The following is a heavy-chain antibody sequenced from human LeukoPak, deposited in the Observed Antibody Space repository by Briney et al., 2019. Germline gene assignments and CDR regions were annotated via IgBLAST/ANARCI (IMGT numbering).Heavy chain of an antibody. Sequence: SETLSLTCTVSGGSISSYYWSWIRQPPGKGLEWIGYIYYSGSTNYNPSLKSRVTISVDTSKNQFSLKLSSVTAADTAVYYCARGADDFWSGYCLPSYYFDYWGQGTLVTVSS. V-gene: IGHV4-59*01. J-gene: IGHJ4*02. CDR2: IYYSGST. D-gene: IGHD3-3*01. CDR1: GGSISSYY. CDR3: ARGADDFWSGYCLPSYYFDY.